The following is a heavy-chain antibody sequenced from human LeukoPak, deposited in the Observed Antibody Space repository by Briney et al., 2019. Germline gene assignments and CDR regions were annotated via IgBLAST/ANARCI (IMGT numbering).Heavy chain of an antibody. CDR3: ARGKGRYYGSGSYYNFDY. CDR2: IYYSGST. D-gene: IGHD3-10*01. CDR1: GGSISSYY. J-gene: IGHJ4*02. V-gene: IGHV4-59*01. Sequence: SETLSLTCTVSGGSISSYYWSWIRQPPGKGLEWIGYIYYSGSTNYNPSLKSRVTISVDTSKNQFSLKLSSVTAADTAVYYCARGKGRYYGSGSYYNFDYWGQGTLVAVSS.